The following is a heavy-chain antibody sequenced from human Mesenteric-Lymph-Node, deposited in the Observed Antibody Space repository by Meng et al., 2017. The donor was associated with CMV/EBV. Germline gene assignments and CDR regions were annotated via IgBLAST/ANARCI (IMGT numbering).Heavy chain of an antibody. Sequence: ASVKVSCKASGYTFTGYFMHWVRLDPGQGLEWMGWINPQSGGTNYAQKFQGRVTLTRDTSISTAYMELSRLRSDDTAVYYCARGGDTGASDYWGQGSQVTVSS. J-gene: IGHJ4*02. V-gene: IGHV1-2*02. CDR3: ARGGDTGASDY. CDR2: INPQSGGT. CDR1: GYTFTGYF. D-gene: IGHD7-27*01.